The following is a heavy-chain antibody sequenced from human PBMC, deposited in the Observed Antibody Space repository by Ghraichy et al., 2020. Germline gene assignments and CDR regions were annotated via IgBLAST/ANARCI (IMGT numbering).Heavy chain of an antibody. J-gene: IGHJ4*02. CDR3: TTDRPLGSY. Sequence: GGSLRLSCAASGFTFSNAWRSWVRLAPGKGLEWVGRIKSKTDDETTDYAAPVKGRFTISRDDSNNTLYLQMNSLKTEDTAVYDCTTDRPLGSYWGQGTLVTVSS. D-gene: IGHD3-10*01. V-gene: IGHV3-15*01. CDR2: IKSKTDDETT. CDR1: GFTFSNAW.